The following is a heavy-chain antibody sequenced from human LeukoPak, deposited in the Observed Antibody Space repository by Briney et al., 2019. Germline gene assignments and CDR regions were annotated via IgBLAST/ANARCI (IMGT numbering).Heavy chain of an antibody. CDR2: ISSSSSYI. J-gene: IGHJ4*02. CDR3: ARDDYGDYIDY. D-gene: IGHD4-17*01. CDR1: GFTFSSYS. V-gene: IGHV3-21*01. Sequence: GGSLRLSCAASGFTFSSYSMNWVRQAPGKGLEWVSSISSSSSYIYYADSVKGRFTISRDNAKNSLYLQMNGLRAEDTAVYYCARDDYGDYIDYWGQGTLVTVSS.